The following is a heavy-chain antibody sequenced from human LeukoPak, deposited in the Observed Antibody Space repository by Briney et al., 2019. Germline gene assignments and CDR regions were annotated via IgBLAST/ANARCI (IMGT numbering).Heavy chain of an antibody. CDR3: GKTTVGYSSGQKPAWPVDF. CDR2: IFGSGGSP. D-gene: IGHD5-18*01. V-gene: IGHV3-23*01. Sequence: GGSLRLSCEASGFTFGSHAMYWVRRAPGKGLEWVAGIFGSGGSPHYADSVKSRFTISRDNPRNTVYLQINSLRDDDTAVYYCGKTTVGYSSGQKPAWPVDFWGQGTLVTVSS. CDR1: GFTFGSHA. J-gene: IGHJ4*02.